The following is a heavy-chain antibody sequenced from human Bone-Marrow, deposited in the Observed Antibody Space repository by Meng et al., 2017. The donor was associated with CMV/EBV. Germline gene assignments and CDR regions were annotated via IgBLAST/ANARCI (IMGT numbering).Heavy chain of an antibody. D-gene: IGHD3-9*01. CDR1: GFSFSSHS. CDR3: AKARFLTGNYGMDV. CDR2: IKPDGNEK. V-gene: IGHV3-7*03. Sequence: GGSLRLSCAASGFSFSSHSMTWVRQAPGKGLEWVANIKPDGNEKSYVDSVKGRFTISRDNAKNPLYLQMNSLRAEDTALYYCAKARFLTGNYGMDVWGQGTTVTVSS. J-gene: IGHJ6*02.